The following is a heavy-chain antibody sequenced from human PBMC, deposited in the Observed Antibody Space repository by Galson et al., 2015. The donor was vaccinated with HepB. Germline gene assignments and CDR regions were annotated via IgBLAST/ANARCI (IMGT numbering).Heavy chain of an antibody. CDR2: ISYDGSDK. D-gene: IGHD6-13*01. CDR1: GFVFSNYA. CDR3: ARGASSSSWRGDYAEYFQH. J-gene: IGHJ1*01. V-gene: IGHV3-30-3*01. Sequence: SLRLSCAASGFVFSNYAMYWVRQAPGKGLEWVAGISYDGSDKYYADSVKGRFTISRDNSKNPLYLQLNSLRVEDTAVYCCARGASSSSWRGDYAEYFQHWGQGTLVTVSS.